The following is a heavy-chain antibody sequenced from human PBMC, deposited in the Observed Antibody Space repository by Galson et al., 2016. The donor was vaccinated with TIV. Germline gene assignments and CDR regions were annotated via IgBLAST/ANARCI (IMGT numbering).Heavy chain of an antibody. D-gene: IGHD3-3*01. CDR2: ISSSSPSTI. CDR1: GFNFSNYS. Sequence: SLRLSCAASGFNFSNYSMGWVRQAPGKGLEWVSYISSSSPSTIYYADSVKGRFTISRDNAKKSLYLQMNSLRDEDTALYYCAREEDVLRFLEWSYNNYGMDVWGQGTTVTVSS. CDR3: AREEDVLRFLEWSYNNYGMDV. V-gene: IGHV3-48*02. J-gene: IGHJ6*02.